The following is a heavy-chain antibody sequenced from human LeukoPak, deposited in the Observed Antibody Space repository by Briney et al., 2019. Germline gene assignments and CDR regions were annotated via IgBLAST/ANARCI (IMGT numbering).Heavy chain of an antibody. CDR3: AKAREVVSPRDYFDY. V-gene: IGHV3-7*03. CDR1: GFTFSSYW. Sequence: GGSLRLSCAASGFTFSSYWMSWVRQAPGKGLEWVANIKQDGSEKYYVDSVKGRFTISRDNAKNSLYLQMNSLRAEDTALYYCAKAREVVSPRDYFDYWGQGTLVTVSS. D-gene: IGHD4-23*01. CDR2: IKQDGSEK. J-gene: IGHJ4*02.